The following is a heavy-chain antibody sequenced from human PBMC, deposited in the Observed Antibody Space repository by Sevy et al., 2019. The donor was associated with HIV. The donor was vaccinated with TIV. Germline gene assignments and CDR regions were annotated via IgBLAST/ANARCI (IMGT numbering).Heavy chain of an antibody. Sequence: SETLSLTCTVSGGSISSYYWSWIRQPPGKGLEWIGYIYYSVSTNYNPSLKSRVTISVDTSKNQFSLKRSSVTAADTAVYYCARDGIVVVPAATPYYYYYGMDVWGQGTTVTVSS. D-gene: IGHD2-2*01. V-gene: IGHV4-59*01. CDR1: GGSISSYY. J-gene: IGHJ6*02. CDR2: IYYSVST. CDR3: ARDGIVVVPAATPYYYYYGMDV.